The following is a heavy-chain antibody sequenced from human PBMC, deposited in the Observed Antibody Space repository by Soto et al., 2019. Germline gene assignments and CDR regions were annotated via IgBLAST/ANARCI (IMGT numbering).Heavy chain of an antibody. Sequence: QVQLVESGGGVVQPGRSLRLSCAASGFTFSSYGMHWVRQAPGKGLEWVAVIWRDGNNKYYAESVKGRFTISRDNSKNTVDPQMNSLRAEDTAVYYCAREGPVGATSPDYWGRGTLVTVSS. J-gene: IGHJ4*02. CDR3: AREGPVGATSPDY. D-gene: IGHD1-26*01. V-gene: IGHV3-33*01. CDR2: IWRDGNNK. CDR1: GFTFSSYG.